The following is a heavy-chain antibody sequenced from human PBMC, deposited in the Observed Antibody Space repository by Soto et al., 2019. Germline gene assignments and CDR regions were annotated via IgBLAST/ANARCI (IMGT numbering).Heavy chain of an antibody. D-gene: IGHD3-22*01. CDR2: IYYSGST. V-gene: IGHV4-59*01. J-gene: IGHJ6*02. CDR1: GGSISSYY. Sequence: SETLSLTCTVSGGSISSYYWSWIRQPPGKGLEWIGYIYYSGSTNYNPSLKSRVTISVDTSKNQFSLKLSSVTAADTAVYYCARMNYDSSGYYTPYYYYYGMDVWGQGTKVTVSS. CDR3: ARMNYDSSGYYTPYYYYYGMDV.